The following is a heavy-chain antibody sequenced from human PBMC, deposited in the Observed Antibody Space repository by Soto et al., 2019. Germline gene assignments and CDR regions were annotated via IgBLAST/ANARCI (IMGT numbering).Heavy chain of an antibody. Sequence: GESLKISCKGSGYSFTSYWIGWVRQMPGKGLEWMGTIYPGDSDTRYSPSFQGQVTISADKSISTAYLQWSSLKASDTAMYYCARSSNTAPYCSSTSCPSYYYYGMDVWGQGTTVTVSS. CDR2: IYPGDSDT. CDR3: ARSSNTAPYCSSTSCPSYYYYGMDV. D-gene: IGHD2-2*01. J-gene: IGHJ6*02. V-gene: IGHV5-51*01. CDR1: GYSFTSYW.